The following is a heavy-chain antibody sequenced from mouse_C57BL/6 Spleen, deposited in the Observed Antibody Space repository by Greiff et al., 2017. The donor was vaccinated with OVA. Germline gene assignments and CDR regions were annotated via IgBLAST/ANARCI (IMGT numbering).Heavy chain of an antibody. V-gene: IGHV1-80*01. J-gene: IGHJ4*01. CDR3: ARQPSGYAMDY. CDR2: IYPGDGDT. CDR1: GYAFSSYW. Sequence: VQLQQSGAELVKPGASVKISCKASGYAFSSYWINWVKQRPGKGLEWIGQIYPGDGDTNYNGKFKGKATLTADKSSSTAYMQLSSLTSEDSAVYFCARQPSGYAMDYWGQGTSVTVSS. D-gene: IGHD3-1*01.